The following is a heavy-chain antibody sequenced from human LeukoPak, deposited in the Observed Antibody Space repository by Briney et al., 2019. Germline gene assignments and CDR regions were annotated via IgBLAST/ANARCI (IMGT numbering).Heavy chain of an antibody. V-gene: IGHV3-23*01. CDR3: AKGGKWDVTPFDY. D-gene: IGHD1-26*01. CDR1: GFTFTSYS. Sequence: GGSLRLSCAASGFTFTSYSMNWVRQAPGQGLEWVSTISGGGGSTYYADSVKGRFTISRDNSKNTLYLQVNSLRAEDTAVYYCAKGGKWDVTPFDYWGQGTLVTVSS. J-gene: IGHJ4*02. CDR2: ISGGGGST.